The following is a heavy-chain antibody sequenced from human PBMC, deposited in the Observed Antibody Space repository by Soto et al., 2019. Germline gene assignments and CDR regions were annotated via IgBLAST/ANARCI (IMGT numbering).Heavy chain of an antibody. CDR2: ISGSGGST. Sequence: PGGSLRLSCAASGFTFSSYAMSWVRQAPGKGLECVSAISGSGGSTYYADSVKGRFTISRDNSKNTLYPQMNSLRAEDTAVYYCAKVDDYYDSSGYYYSNYYYGMDVWGQGTTVTVYS. V-gene: IGHV3-23*01. D-gene: IGHD3-22*01. CDR1: GFTFSSYA. J-gene: IGHJ6*02. CDR3: AKVDDYYDSSGYYYSNYYYGMDV.